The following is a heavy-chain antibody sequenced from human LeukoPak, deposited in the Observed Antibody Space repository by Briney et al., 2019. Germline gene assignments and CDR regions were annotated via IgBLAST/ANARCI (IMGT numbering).Heavy chain of an antibody. CDR3: ARVYTDPSRVGVLFDH. V-gene: IGHV3-7*01. CDR1: GFRFSSYW. J-gene: IGHJ4*02. D-gene: IGHD1-26*01. Sequence: GGSLRLSCAASGFRFSSYWMSWVRQAPGKGLEWVANIKSDGSEKYYVDSVRGRFTISRDNAKNSLYLQMNSLRAEDTAVYYCARVYTDPSRVGVLFDHWGQGTLVTVSS. CDR2: IKSDGSEK.